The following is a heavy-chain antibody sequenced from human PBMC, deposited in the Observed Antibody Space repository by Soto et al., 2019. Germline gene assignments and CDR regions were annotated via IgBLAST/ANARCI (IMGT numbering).Heavy chain of an antibody. D-gene: IGHD7-27*01. CDR1: GGSISSDYYC. CDR2: IYNSVNT. V-gene: IGHV4-30-4*01. CDR3: ARGPSGDKVDT. J-gene: IGHJ5*02. Sequence: QVQLQESGPGLVKPSQTLSLTCTVSGGSISSDYYCWSWIRQSPEKGLEWIGHIYNSVNTYSNPSLGSRVTISVDTSNTHFSLKLTSVTAADTAVYYCARGPSGDKVDTWGQGTLVTVSS.